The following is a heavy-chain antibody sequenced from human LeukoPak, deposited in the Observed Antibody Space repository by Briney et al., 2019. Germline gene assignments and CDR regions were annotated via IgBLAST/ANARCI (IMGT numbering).Heavy chain of an antibody. J-gene: IGHJ4*02. D-gene: IGHD5-24*01. CDR1: GGTFSSYA. Sequence: ASVKVSCKASGGTFSSYAISWVRQAPGQGLEWMGGIIPIFGTANYAQKFQGRVTITADESTSTAYMELSSLRSEDTAVYYCARDYIVRRPRWLQLDYWGQGALVTVSS. CDR3: ARDYIVRRPRWLQLDY. V-gene: IGHV1-69*13. CDR2: IIPIFGTA.